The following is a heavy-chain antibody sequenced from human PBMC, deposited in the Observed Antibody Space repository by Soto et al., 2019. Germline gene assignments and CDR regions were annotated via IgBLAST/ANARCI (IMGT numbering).Heavy chain of an antibody. CDR3: ARKSSSSSWFDP. CDR2: ISTYNGNT. Sequence: QVQLVQSGAEVKKPGASVKVSCKTSGYTFHTYSITWVRQAPGQGLEWMGWISTYNGNTYYAQNLQGRVTMTTDPSTSTAYMELRSLKSDDTAVYYCARKSSSSSWFDPWGQGTLVTVSS. V-gene: IGHV1-18*01. J-gene: IGHJ5*02. CDR1: GYTFHTYS. D-gene: IGHD6-6*01.